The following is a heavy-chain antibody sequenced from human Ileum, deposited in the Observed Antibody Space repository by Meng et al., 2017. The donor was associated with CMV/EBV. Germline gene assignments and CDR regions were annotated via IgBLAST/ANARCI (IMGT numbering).Heavy chain of an antibody. CDR1: GYSVSTNYVA. J-gene: IGHJ4*02. V-gene: IGHV6-1*01. Sequence: QITLQHAGPGLVNPSQPLSLPCDLSGYSVSTNYVALNWIRQAPLIGLEWLGRTAYRFWCELQYSVSVESRITISPDTSKNQFSLHLRAVTPEDTAIDYCARESELLRFDHWGQGTLVTVSS. CDR3: ARESELLRFDH. CDR2: TAYRFWCEL. D-gene: IGHD6-6*01.